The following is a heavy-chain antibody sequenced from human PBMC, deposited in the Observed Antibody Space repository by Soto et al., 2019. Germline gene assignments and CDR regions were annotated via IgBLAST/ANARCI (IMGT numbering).Heavy chain of an antibody. D-gene: IGHD6-19*01. CDR1: GFTFSNAW. CDR3: AKEWIAVAGTRMIPWFDP. CDR2: IKSKPDGATI. V-gene: IGHV3-15*07. Sequence: GGSLRLSCVSSGFTFSNAWMNWVRQAPGKGLQWVGRIKSKPDGATIDYVAPVKGRFTVSRDDSKNTFYLQMNSLSTEDTAVYYCAKEWIAVAGTRMIPWFDPWGQGTLVPSPQ. J-gene: IGHJ5*02.